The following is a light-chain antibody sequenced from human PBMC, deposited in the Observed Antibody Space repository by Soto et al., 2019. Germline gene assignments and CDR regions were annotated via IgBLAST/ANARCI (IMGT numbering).Light chain of an antibody. CDR2: EVS. V-gene: IGLV2-8*01. CDR1: SSDVGGYNY. J-gene: IGLJ1*01. CDR3: SSYAGSNIV. Sequence: QPVLTQPPSASGSPGQSVTISCTGTSSDVGGYNYVSWYQQHPGKAPKLMIYEVSKRPSGVPDRFSGSKSGNTASLTVSGLQAEDEADYYCSSYAGSNIVFGTGTKLTVL.